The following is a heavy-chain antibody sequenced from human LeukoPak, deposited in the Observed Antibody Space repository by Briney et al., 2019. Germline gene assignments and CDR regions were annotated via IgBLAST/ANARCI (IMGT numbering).Heavy chain of an antibody. CDR1: GFTFSTYT. CDR2: IKQDGSEK. D-gene: IGHD6-19*01. V-gene: IGHV3-7*01. Sequence: GGSLRLSCAASGFTFSTYTMNWVRQAPGEGLEWVANIKQDGSEKYYVDSVKGRSTISRENAKNSLYLQMNNLRVDDTAVYFCASGSGWVFENWGQGTLVTVSA. CDR3: ASGSGWVFEN. J-gene: IGHJ4*02.